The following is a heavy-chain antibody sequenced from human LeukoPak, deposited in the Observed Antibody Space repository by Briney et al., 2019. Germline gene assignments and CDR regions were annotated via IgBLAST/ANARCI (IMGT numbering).Heavy chain of an antibody. J-gene: IGHJ6*02. CDR2: IGTAGDT. Sequence: GRSLRLSCAASGFTFSSYGMHWVRHATGKGLEWVSAIGTAGDTYYPGSVKGRFTISRENAKDSLYLQMNSLRAGDTAVYYCARSPGSYYGTYGMDVWGQGTTVTVSS. CDR1: GFTFSSYG. CDR3: ARSPGSYYGTYGMDV. V-gene: IGHV3-13*04. D-gene: IGHD1-26*01.